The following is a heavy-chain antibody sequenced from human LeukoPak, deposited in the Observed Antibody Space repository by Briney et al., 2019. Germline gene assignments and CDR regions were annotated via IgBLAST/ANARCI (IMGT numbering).Heavy chain of an antibody. J-gene: IGHJ4*02. Sequence: PGGSLRLSCAASGFTVSSNYMSWLRQAPGKGLEWVSLIYSGGSTFYADSWKGRFTIYRDNSTNTLYLQMNSLRAEDTAVYYCARDNRGTSNTDCWGQGTLVTVSS. D-gene: IGHD4-23*01. CDR2: IYSGGST. V-gene: IGHV3-53*01. CDR3: ARDNRGTSNTDC. CDR1: GFTVSSNY.